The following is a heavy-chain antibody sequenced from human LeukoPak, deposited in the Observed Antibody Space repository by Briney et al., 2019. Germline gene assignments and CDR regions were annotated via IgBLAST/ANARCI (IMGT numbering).Heavy chain of an antibody. D-gene: IGHD1-26*01. CDR3: ARQVPMSGGACDY. V-gene: IGHV1-18*01. J-gene: IGHJ4*02. CDR2: ISAYNGYT. CDR1: GYTFTIYG. Sequence: ASVKVSCKASGYTFTIYGISWVRQAPGQGLEWMGWISAYNGYTNYAPKLQGRVTMTTDTSTGTAYMELRSLRSDDTAVYFCARQVPMSGGACDYWGQGTLVTVSS.